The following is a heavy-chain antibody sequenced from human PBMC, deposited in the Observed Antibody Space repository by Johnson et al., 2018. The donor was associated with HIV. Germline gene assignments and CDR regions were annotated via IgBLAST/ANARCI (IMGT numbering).Heavy chain of an antibody. J-gene: IGHJ3*02. CDR2: IRGSGGSI. Sequence: VQLVESGGGLVQPGGSLRLSCAASGFTFSSYTMSWVRQAPGKGLEWVSRIRGSGGSIFYADSVKGRFSISRDNAKNSLYLQMDSLRAEATAVYYCAREMTENYFLSGYYTHDAFDIWGQGTMVTVSS. CDR3: AREMTENYFLSGYYTHDAFDI. D-gene: IGHD3-3*01. V-gene: IGHV3-48*01. CDR1: GFTFSSYT.